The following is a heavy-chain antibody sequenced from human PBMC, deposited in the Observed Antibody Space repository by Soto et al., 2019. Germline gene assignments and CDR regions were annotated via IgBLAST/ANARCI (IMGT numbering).Heavy chain of an antibody. CDR1: GGSINSGGYY. CDR3: ARLPSIINYPMDV. D-gene: IGHD3-10*01. CDR2: IYYSGRT. J-gene: IGHJ6*02. Sequence: QVQLQESGPGLVKPSQTLSLTCTVSGGSINSGGYYWTWIRQHPGQGLEWIGYIYYSGRTYYNPSLENRSSLSLDPSKNHFSLKIHSVTAADTAVYFCARLPSIINYPMDVWGPGTTVTVSS. V-gene: IGHV4-31*03.